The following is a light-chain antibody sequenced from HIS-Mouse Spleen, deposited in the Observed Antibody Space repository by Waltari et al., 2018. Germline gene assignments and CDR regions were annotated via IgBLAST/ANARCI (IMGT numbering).Light chain of an antibody. CDR2: EGS. CDR1: SRDVGSYNL. Sequence: QSALTQPASVSGSPGQSITIPCPGTSRDVGSYNLFSWYQQHPGKAPKLMIYEGSKRPSGVSNRFSGSKSGNTASLTISGLQAEDEADYYCCSYAGSSTFEVFGGGTKLTVL. CDR3: CSYAGSSTFEV. J-gene: IGLJ2*01. V-gene: IGLV2-23*03.